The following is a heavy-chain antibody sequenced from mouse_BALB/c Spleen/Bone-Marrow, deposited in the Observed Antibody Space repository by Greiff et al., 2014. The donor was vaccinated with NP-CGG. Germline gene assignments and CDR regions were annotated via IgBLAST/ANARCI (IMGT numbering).Heavy chain of an antibody. CDR2: IDPANGNT. CDR3: ARYYYGSSLFAY. CDR1: GFNIKDTY. Sequence: EVQLQQSGAELVKPGASVKLSCTASGFNIKDTYMYWVKQRPEQGLEWIGRIDPANGNTKYDPKFQDKATIIADTSSNTVYLQLSSLTSEDTAVYYCARYYYGSSLFAYWGQGTLVTVSA. V-gene: IGHV14-3*02. D-gene: IGHD1-1*01. J-gene: IGHJ3*01.